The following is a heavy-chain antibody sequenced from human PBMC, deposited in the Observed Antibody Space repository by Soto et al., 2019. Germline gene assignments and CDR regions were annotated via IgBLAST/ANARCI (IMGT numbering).Heavy chain of an antibody. CDR2: TSHIGSV. CDR1: GVSIGSNYY. D-gene: IGHD6-19*01. J-gene: IGHJ4*02. CDR3: ARSLGWYAIDY. V-gene: IGHV4-4*02. Sequence: QVLLQESGPGLVQPSGTLSLSCVVSGVSIGSNYYWGWDPQPPGKGLEWLGDTSHIGSVNYNPSLKSRVTLPTDKSQNQFSLKLNSVTAADTAVYYCARSLGWYAIDYWGQGTLVIAS.